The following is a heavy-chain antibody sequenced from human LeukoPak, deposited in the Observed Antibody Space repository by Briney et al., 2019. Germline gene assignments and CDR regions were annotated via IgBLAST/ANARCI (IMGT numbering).Heavy chain of an antibody. Sequence: SQTLSLTCAIPWDSLSSNSAAWNWIKQSPSRGFEWLGRTYYRSEWYNDYAVSVKSRITINPDTSKNQFSLQLNSVTPEDTAVYYCARDLRLGTGDAFDIWGQGTMVTVSS. V-gene: IGHV6-1*01. CDR3: ARDLRLGTGDAFDI. D-gene: IGHD7-27*01. CDR2: TYYRSEWYN. CDR1: WDSLSSNSAA. J-gene: IGHJ3*02.